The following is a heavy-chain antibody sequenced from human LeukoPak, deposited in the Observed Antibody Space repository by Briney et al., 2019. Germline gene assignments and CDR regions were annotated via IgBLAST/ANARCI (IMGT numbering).Heavy chain of an antibody. V-gene: IGHV4-39*07. J-gene: IGHJ6*03. CDR1: GGSIRSANYY. D-gene: IGHD1-26*01. CDR3: ARGHRGGGSYSYYYYYTDV. CDR2: MSYSGTT. Sequence: SETLSLTCSVPGGSIRSANYYWGWIRQPPGKGLEWIGSMSYSGTTYYSVSLKSRVTISVDTSKNQFSLKLSSVTAADTAVYYCARGHRGGGSYSYYYYYTDVWGKGTTVTVSS.